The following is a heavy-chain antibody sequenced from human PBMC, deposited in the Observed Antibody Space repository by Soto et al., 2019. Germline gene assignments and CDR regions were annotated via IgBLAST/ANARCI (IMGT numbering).Heavy chain of an antibody. CDR2: TIVSGDKT. Sequence: TGGSLTLACAASGFSCSNVAMSWVRQAPGTGLEWDSSTIVSGDKTYYLDSVKDRFTISRDNSKNTLYLLMNSLGAEDTAVYFCAKDYTNTWYWYFDPWGQGTLVTVSS. CDR3: AKDYTNTWYWYFDP. J-gene: IGHJ5*02. CDR1: GFSCSNVA. D-gene: IGHD6-13*01. V-gene: IGHV3-23*01.